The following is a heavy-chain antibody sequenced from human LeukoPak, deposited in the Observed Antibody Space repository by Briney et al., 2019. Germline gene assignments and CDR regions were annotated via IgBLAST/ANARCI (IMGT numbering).Heavy chain of an antibody. V-gene: IGHV4-39*01. CDR1: GGSISSSSYY. J-gene: IGHJ4*02. CDR2: IYYSGST. D-gene: IGHD3-10*01. CDR3: ARHQGFLWFGEFPYYFDY. Sequence: SETLSLTCTVSGGSISSSSYYWGWIRQPPGKGLEWIGSIYYSGSTYYNPSLKSRVTISVDTSKNQFSLKLSSVTAADTAVYYCARHQGFLWFGEFPYYFDYWGQGTLVTVSS.